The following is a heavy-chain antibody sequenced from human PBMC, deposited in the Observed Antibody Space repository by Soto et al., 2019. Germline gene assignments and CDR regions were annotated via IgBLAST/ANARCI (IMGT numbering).Heavy chain of an antibody. J-gene: IGHJ3*02. CDR1: GLTVSANY. V-gene: IGHV3-66*01. CDR3: SRDAVGYCSGGSCSDAFDM. Sequence: PGGSLRLSCVASGLTVSANYMSWVRQAPGKGLEWVSVIYSGGSTYYADSVKGRFTVSRDNSKNTLYLQMNSLRAEDTAVYYCSRDAVGYCSGGSCSDAFDMWGQGTMVTVSS. D-gene: IGHD2-15*01. CDR2: IYSGGST.